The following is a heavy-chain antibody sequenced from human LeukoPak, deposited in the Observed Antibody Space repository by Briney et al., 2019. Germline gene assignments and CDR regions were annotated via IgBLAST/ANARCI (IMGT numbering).Heavy chain of an antibody. J-gene: IGHJ5*02. CDR2: IYYSGNT. Sequence: SETLSLTCTVSGVSISSSNSYWGWIRQPPGKGLEWIGSIYYSGNTYYNASLKSQVSISIDTSKNQFSLKLTSVTAADTAVYYCARTVGITMVRGVIWWFDPWGQGTLVTVSS. CDR3: ARTVGITMVRGVIWWFDP. CDR1: GVSISSSNSY. V-gene: IGHV4-39*01. D-gene: IGHD3-10*01.